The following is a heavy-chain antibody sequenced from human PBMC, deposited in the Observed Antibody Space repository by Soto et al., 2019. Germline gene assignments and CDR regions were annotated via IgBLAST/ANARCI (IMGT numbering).Heavy chain of an antibody. J-gene: IGHJ6*02. Sequence: SETLSLTCTVSGGSISSYYWSWIRQPAGKGLEWIGRIYTSGSTNYNPSLKSRATMSVDTSKNQFSLKLSSVTAADTAVYYCAKNTEDYHYYYGMDVWGQGTTVTVSS. V-gene: IGHV4-4*07. CDR1: GGSISSYY. CDR3: AKNTEDYHYYYGMDV. CDR2: IYTSGST. D-gene: IGHD5-18*01.